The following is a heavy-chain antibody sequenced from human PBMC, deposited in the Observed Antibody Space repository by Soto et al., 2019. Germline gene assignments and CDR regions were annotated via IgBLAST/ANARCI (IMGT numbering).Heavy chain of an antibody. CDR2: VSGSGGST. CDR1: GFTFSSNA. V-gene: IGHV3-23*01. Sequence: GGSLRLSCAASGFTFSSNAMNWVRQAPGKGLEWLSGVSGSGGSTYHADSVKGRVTISRDNSKNTLYLQMNSLRAEDTAIYYRATYMGDRWLDNWSQGTLVTISS. CDR3: ATYMGDRWLDN. J-gene: IGHJ5*02. D-gene: IGHD3-16*01.